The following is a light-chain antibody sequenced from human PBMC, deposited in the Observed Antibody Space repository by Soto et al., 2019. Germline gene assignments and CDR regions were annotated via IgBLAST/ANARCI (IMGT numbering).Light chain of an antibody. CDR1: QSVSSY. CDR2: DAS. J-gene: IGKJ4*01. V-gene: IGKV3-11*01. Sequence: EIVLTQSPATLSLSPGERATLSCRASQSVSSYLAWYQQKPGQAPRLLIYDASNRATGIPARFSGSGSGTDFTLTISSLEPEDFEFYYCQQHSIFGGGTKVESK. CDR3: QQHSI.